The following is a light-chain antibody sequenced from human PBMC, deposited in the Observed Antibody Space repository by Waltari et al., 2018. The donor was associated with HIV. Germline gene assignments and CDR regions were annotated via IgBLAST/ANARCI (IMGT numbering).Light chain of an antibody. J-gene: IGLJ2*01. Sequence: SSDLTQDSHLSVALGQTVRITCQGDSLTSYSSSWCQQKPGQAPLLVIYGRDNRPSGIPDRFSGSSSGNSTSLIISEAQAADEAVYYCHSRDSRGYMIFGGGTRLTVL. CDR2: GRD. CDR3: HSRDSRGYMI. V-gene: IGLV3-19*01. CDR1: SLTSYS.